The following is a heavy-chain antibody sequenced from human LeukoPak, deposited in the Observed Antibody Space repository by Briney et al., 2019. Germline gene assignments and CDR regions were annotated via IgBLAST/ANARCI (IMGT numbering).Heavy chain of an antibody. D-gene: IGHD6-13*01. J-gene: IGHJ3*02. CDR1: GYTFTSYD. CDR2: IIPIFGTA. V-gene: IGHV1-69*05. CDR3: ARGHSSSWSYDAFDI. Sequence: ASVKVSCKASGYTFTSYDINWVRQATGQGLEWMGGIIPIFGTANYAQKFQGSVTITTDESTSTAYMELSSLRSEDTAVYYCARGHSSSWSYDAFDIWGQGTMVTVSS.